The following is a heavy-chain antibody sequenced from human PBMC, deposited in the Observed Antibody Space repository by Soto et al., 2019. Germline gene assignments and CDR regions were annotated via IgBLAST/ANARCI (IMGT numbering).Heavy chain of an antibody. D-gene: IGHD4-4*01. J-gene: IGHJ3*02. Sequence: EVQLVESGGGLVQPGGSLRPSCAASGFTFSSHDMHWVRQATGKGLEWVSAITTAADTDYPGSVKGRFPISRENAKNSFYLQMTSLRAEDTAVYYCARVQYDAYDIWGQGTMVTVSS. CDR2: ITTAADT. CDR1: GFTFSSHD. CDR3: ARVQYDAYDI. V-gene: IGHV3-13*01.